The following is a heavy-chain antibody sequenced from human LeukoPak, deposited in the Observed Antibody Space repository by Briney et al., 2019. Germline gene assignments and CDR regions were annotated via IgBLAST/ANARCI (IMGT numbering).Heavy chain of an antibody. CDR2: IYYSGST. D-gene: IGHD5-18*01. V-gene: IGHV4-59*12. CDR3: ASQRGYSYGLDY. Sequence: SETLSLTCTVSGGSISSYYWSWIRQPPGKGLEWIGYIYYSGSTNYNPSLKSRVTISVDTSKNQFSLKLSSVTAADTAVYYCASQRGYSYGLDYWGQGTLVTVSS. CDR1: GGSISSYY. J-gene: IGHJ4*02.